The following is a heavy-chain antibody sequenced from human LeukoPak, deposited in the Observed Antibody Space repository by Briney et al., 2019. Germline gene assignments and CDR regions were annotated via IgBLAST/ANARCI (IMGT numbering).Heavy chain of an antibody. CDR1: GYTITAYY. Sequence: ASVKVSCKASGYTITAYYIHWLRQVPGQGLEWLGQINPKSGGTKYAQKFQCRVTMTRDTSSNTAYMELSGLRSDDTTMYYCAGAWTGGSHDYWRQGTLVTVSS. CDR3: AGAWTGGSHDY. D-gene: IGHD1-26*01. J-gene: IGHJ4*02. CDR2: INPKSGGT. V-gene: IGHV1-2*06.